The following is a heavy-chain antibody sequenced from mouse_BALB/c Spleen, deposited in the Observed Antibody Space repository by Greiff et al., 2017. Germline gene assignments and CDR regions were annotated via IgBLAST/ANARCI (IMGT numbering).Heavy chain of an antibody. V-gene: IGHV10-1*02. J-gene: IGHJ2*01. CDR3: VRHHSSGYYYYFDY. CDR1: GFTFNTYA. D-gene: IGHD3-1*01. CDR2: IRSKSNNYAT. Sequence: EVKLVESGGGLVQPKGSLKLSCAASGFTFNTYAMNWVRQAPGKGLEWVARIRSKSNNYATYYADSVKDRFTISRDDSQSMLYLQMNNLKTEDTAMYYCVRHHSSGYYYYFDYWGQGTTLTVSS.